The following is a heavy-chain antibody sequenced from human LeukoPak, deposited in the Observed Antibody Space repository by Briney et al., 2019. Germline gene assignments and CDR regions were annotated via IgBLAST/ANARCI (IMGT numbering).Heavy chain of an antibody. CDR1: GGTFSSYA. Sequence: GASVKVSCKASGGTFSSYAISWVRQAPGQELEWMGGIIPIFGTANYAQKFQGRVTITADESTSTAYMELSSLRSEDTAVYYCARAPPMAAAGTSFDYWGQGTLVTVSS. CDR3: ARAPPMAAAGTSFDY. CDR2: IIPIFGTA. J-gene: IGHJ4*02. V-gene: IGHV1-69*13. D-gene: IGHD6-13*01.